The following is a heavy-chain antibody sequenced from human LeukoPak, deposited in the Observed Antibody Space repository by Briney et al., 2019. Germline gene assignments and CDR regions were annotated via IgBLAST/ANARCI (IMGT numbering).Heavy chain of an antibody. J-gene: IGHJ4*02. Sequence: GGSLRLSCATSQFNFNKFGMTWVRQAPGKGLEWVSSISGNGGSTQYADSVQGRFAISRDNSKNTLYLQMYSLRAEDTAVYYCAKDRGKFIAAAGSHYWGQGTLVTVSS. V-gene: IGHV3-23*01. D-gene: IGHD6-13*01. CDR1: QFNFNKFG. CDR2: ISGNGGST. CDR3: AKDRGKFIAAAGSHY.